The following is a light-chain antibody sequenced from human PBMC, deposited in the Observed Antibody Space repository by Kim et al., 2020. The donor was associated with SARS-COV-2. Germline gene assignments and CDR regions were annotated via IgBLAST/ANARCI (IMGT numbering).Light chain of an antibody. CDR2: QDT. Sequence: SMSPGQTASITCSEDRLGEKYACWYQQKPGQSPVLVIYQDTKRPSGIPERFSGSNSGNTATLTISGTQAMDEADYYCQTWDSITVVFGGGTQLTVL. V-gene: IGLV3-1*01. CDR3: QTWDSITVV. CDR1: RLGEKY. J-gene: IGLJ2*01.